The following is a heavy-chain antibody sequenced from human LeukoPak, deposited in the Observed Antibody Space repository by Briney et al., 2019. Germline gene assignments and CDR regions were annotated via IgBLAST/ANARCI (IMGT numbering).Heavy chain of an antibody. CDR1: GFTFSRHW. CDR3: ATIEAVQFHY. J-gene: IGHJ4*02. V-gene: IGHV3-7*01. D-gene: IGHD6-19*01. Sequence: PGGSLRLSCAESGFTFSRHWMSWVRQAPGKGLEWLANIKQDGSEKYYLDSVEGRFTISRDNAKNSLYLQMNSLRAEDTAIYYCATIEAVQFHYWGQGTLVTVSS. CDR2: IKQDGSEK.